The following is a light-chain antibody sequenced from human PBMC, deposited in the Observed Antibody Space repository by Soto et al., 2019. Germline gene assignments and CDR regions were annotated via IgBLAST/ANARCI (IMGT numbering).Light chain of an antibody. CDR3: QQRTKWPPT. Sequence: EIVLTQSPATLSLSPGERATLSCRASQSVRNDLVWYHQKPGQAPRVLIYSASNRATVIPARFSGSGSGTDFTLTISSLEPEDFAVYYCQQRTKWPPTFGGGTKVEMK. V-gene: IGKV3-11*01. CDR1: QSVRND. CDR2: SAS. J-gene: IGKJ4*01.